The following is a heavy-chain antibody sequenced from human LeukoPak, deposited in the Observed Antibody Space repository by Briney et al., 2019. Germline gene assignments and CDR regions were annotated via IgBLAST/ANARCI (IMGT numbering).Heavy chain of an antibody. CDR1: GFTFDDYG. CDR3: ARKGYYGSGTYLDY. CDR2: INWNGDRT. D-gene: IGHD3-10*01. V-gene: IGHV3-20*04. Sequence: PGGTLRLSCAASGFTFDDYGMSWVRQAPGKGLEWVAGINWNGDRTVYADSVRGRFTISRDYAKNSLYLQMNSLRAEDTALYYCARKGYYGSGTYLDYWGQGTLVTVSS. J-gene: IGHJ4*02.